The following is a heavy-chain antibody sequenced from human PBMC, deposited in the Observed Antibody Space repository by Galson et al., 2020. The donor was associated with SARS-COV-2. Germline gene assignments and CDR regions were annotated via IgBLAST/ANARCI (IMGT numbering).Heavy chain of an antibody. Sequence: GGSLRLSCAGSGFTFSRYSMNWVRQAPGKGLEWLTYISSGSSPIMYADSVKGRFTVSRDNARNSLYLQINDLRSEDTAVYYCARDCDGTCWFDYWGQGTLVTVSS. CDR3: ARDCDGTCWFDY. J-gene: IGHJ4*02. CDR2: ISSGSSPI. CDR1: GFTFSRYS. V-gene: IGHV3-48*01. D-gene: IGHD2-15*01.